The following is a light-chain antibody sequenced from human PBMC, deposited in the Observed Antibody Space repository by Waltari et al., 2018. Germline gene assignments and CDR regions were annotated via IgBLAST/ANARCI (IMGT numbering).Light chain of an antibody. Sequence: QSVLTPPPSLSGAPGQRVTIPCSGSSSNIGAGYDVHWYQQVPGTAPKLLIYGNKTRPSGVPVLFVGSKSGTSASLAITGLQAGDEADYYCRSYDNGLSGSLFGGGTKLTVL. CDR2: GNK. CDR1: SSNIGAGYD. J-gene: IGLJ3*02. V-gene: IGLV1-40*01. CDR3: RSYDNGLSGSL.